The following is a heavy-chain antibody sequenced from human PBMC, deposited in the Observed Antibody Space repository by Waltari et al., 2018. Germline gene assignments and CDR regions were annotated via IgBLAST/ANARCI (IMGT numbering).Heavy chain of an antibody. D-gene: IGHD6-19*01. CDR3: AKDLIAGSAGSDY. Sequence: VQLVASGGGVVQPGRSLHLSCAPSGFTFGSHGMQWVPQAPGKGLEWVAVIWDDGSNKYYADSVKGRFTISRDNSKNTLYLQMNSLRAEDTAVYYCAKDLIAGSAGSDYWGQGTLVTVSS. J-gene: IGHJ4*02. CDR2: IWDDGSNK. CDR1: GFTFGSHG. V-gene: IGHV3-33*06.